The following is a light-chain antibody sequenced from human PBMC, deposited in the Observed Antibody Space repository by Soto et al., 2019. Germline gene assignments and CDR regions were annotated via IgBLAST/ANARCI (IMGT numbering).Light chain of an antibody. CDR1: QSVASNY. Sequence: EIVLTQSPGTLSLSPGERATLSCRASQSVASNYLAWYQRKPGQAPRLLIHGASNRATGIPDRFSGSGSGTDFTLSISRLEPEDFAVYYCQQYGTSRTFGQGTKVEIK. CDR3: QQYGTSRT. J-gene: IGKJ1*01. V-gene: IGKV3-20*01. CDR2: GAS.